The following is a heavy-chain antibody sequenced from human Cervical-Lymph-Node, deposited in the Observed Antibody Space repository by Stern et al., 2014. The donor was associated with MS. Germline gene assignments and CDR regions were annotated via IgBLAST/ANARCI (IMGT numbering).Heavy chain of an antibody. J-gene: IGHJ4*02. CDR2: IRWNSDSI. D-gene: IGHD4-17*01. CDR3: TKDIGVTTASLGY. V-gene: IGHV3-9*01. Sequence: VQLGQSGGGLVQPGRSLRLSCVASGFTFNDYAMHWVRQVPGQGLEWVSGIRWNSDSIGYADSVRGRFTISRDNAKNSLYLQMNSLRTEDTAFYYCTKDIGVTTASLGYWGQGTLVTVSS. CDR1: GFTFNDYA.